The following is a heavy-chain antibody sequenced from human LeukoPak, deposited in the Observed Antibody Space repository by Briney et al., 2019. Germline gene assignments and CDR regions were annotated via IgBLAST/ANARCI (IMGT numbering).Heavy chain of an antibody. CDR2: IKSKTDGGTT. CDR3: TTSDY. CDR1: GFTFSNAW. Sequence: PGGSLRLSCAASGFTFSNAWMSWVRQAPGKGLEWAGRIKSKTDGGTTDYAAPVKGRFTISRDDSKNTLYLQMNSLKTEDTAVYYCTTSDYWGQGTLVTVSS. J-gene: IGHJ4*02. V-gene: IGHV3-15*01.